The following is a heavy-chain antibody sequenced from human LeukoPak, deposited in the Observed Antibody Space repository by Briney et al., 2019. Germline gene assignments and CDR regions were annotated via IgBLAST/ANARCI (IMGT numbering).Heavy chain of an antibody. CDR1: GFTFSIYA. CDR3: AKVSVCSSTSCYDY. J-gene: IGHJ4*02. V-gene: IGHV3-23*01. CDR2: MSATSGST. D-gene: IGHD2-2*01. Sequence: GGSLRLSCAASGFTFSIYAMNWVRQAPGKGLEWVSAMSATSGSTYYADSVKGRFTISRDNSKNTLYLQMNSLRAEDTAVYYCAKVSVCSSTSCYDYWGQGTLVTVSS.